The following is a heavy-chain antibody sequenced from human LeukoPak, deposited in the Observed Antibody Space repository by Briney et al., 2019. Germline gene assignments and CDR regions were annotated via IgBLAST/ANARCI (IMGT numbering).Heavy chain of an antibody. J-gene: IGHJ6*03. CDR3: AREPLWSGYSYYYYYMDV. V-gene: IGHV4-31*03. CDR2: IYYSGST. CDR1: GGSISSGGYY. Sequence: SETLSLTCTVSGGSISSGGYYWSWIRQHPGKGLEWIGYIYYSGSTYYNPSLKSRVTISVDTSKNQFSLKLSSVTAADTAVYYCAREPLWSGYSYYYYYMDVWGKGTTVTVSS. D-gene: IGHD3-3*01.